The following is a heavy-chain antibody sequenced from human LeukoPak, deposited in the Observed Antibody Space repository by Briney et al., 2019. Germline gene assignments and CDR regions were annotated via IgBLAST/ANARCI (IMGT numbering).Heavy chain of an antibody. J-gene: IGHJ4*02. D-gene: IGHD3-16*02. Sequence: ASVKVSCKASGYTFTSYYMRWVRQAPGQGLEWMGRIIPIFGTANYAQKFQGRVTITTDESTSTAYMELSSLRSEDTAVYYCAREANYYDYVWGSYRYDYWGQGTLVTVSS. V-gene: IGHV1-69*05. CDR3: AREANYYDYVWGSYRYDY. CDR1: GYTFTSYY. CDR2: IIPIFGTA.